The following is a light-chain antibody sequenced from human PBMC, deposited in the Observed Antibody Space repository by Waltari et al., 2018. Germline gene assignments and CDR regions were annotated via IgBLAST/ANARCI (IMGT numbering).Light chain of an antibody. J-gene: IGLJ1*01. Sequence: QSALTQPHSASVPPGHSVTISCAAHSIHAARHTYISWYHQHPGNAPKLMIYEVSKRPSGVPDRFSGSKSGNTASLTVSGLQAEDEADYYCNSYAGSNNFVFGTGTKVTVL. V-gene: IGLV2-8*01. CDR3: NSYAGSNNFV. CDR1: SIHAARHTY. CDR2: EVS.